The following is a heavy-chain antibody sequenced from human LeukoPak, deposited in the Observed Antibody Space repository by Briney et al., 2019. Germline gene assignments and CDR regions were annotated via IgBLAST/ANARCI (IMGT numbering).Heavy chain of an antibody. CDR2: ISWNSGTI. V-gene: IGHV3-9*01. D-gene: IGHD1-7*01. CDR3: AKDKGTTLYYYYGMDV. CDR1: GFIFNNYA. J-gene: IGHJ6*02. Sequence: GGSLRLSCAGSGFIFNNYAMHWVRQPPGKGLEWVSGISWNSGTIDYADSVRGRFTISRDNAKNSLYLQMDSLRVEDTAFYYCAKDKGTTLYYYYGMDVWGQGTTVTVSS.